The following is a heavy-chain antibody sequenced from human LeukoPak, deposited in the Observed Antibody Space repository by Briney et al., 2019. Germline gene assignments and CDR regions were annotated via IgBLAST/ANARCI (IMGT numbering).Heavy chain of an antibody. V-gene: IGHV5-51*01. D-gene: IGHD4-23*01. CDR1: GYSLTHYW. Sequence: GESLKISCKGSGYSLTHYWIGWGRQMPGKGLELMGIIYPGDSNTTYSPSFQGQVTISADESITTPCLQWSSLKASDTAMYYCARLTNYGGKSPISSDAFDFWGRGTMVTVSS. J-gene: IGHJ3*01. CDR2: IYPGDSNT. CDR3: ARLTNYGGKSPISSDAFDF.